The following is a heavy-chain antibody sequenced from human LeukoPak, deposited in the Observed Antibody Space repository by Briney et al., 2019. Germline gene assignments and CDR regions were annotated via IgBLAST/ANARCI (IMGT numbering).Heavy chain of an antibody. CDR1: GFTFSSYE. CDR2: ISGSGSNT. CDR3: AKGTYDSRGHFDY. J-gene: IGHJ4*02. D-gene: IGHD3-22*01. Sequence: GGSLRLSCAASGFTFSSYEMNWVRQAPGKGLEWVSGISGSGSNTYYADSVKGRFTISRDNSKNTLYLQMNSLRAEDTAAYYCAKGTYDSRGHFDYWGQGTLVSVSS. V-gene: IGHV3-23*01.